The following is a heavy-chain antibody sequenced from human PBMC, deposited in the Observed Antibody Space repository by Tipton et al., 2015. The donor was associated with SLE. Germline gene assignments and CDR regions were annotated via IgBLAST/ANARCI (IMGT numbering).Heavy chain of an antibody. CDR1: GDSIGSRGYY. V-gene: IGHV4-39*01. D-gene: IGHD1-26*01. Sequence: TLSLTCTVSGDSIGSRGYYWGWLRQPPGKGLEWLGSINYSGSTYYTPSLKSRVTMSIDTPKNEISQKLSFVTAADTALYYCAKRGVVGATRWFDPWGQGTLVTVSS. J-gene: IGHJ5*02. CDR3: AKRGVVGATRWFDP. CDR2: INYSGST.